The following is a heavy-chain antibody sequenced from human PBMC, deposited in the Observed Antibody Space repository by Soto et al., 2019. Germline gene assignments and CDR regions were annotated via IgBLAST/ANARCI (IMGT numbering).Heavy chain of an antibody. J-gene: IGHJ4*01. D-gene: IGHD6-19*01. CDR2: ISWNSGTI. CDR3: AKAVAGLFAY. Sequence: SLRLSCAASGFTFDDYAMHWVRQAPGKGLEWVAGISWNSGTIGYADSVKGRFTISRDNAKNSLYLQMDSLRAEDTALYYCAKAVAGLFAYWGHGTLVTVSS. V-gene: IGHV3-9*01. CDR1: GFTFDDYA.